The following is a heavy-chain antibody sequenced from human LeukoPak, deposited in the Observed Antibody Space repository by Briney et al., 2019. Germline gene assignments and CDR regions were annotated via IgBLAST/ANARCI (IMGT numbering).Heavy chain of an antibody. CDR2: INSDGSST. V-gene: IGHV3-74*01. CDR3: ARYSGYDNYYYYGMDV. J-gene: IGHJ6*02. D-gene: IGHD5-12*01. CDR1: GFTFSSHL. Sequence: GGSLRLSCVASGFTFSSHLMHWVRQVPGKGLVWVSRINSDGSSTSYADSVKGRFTISRDNAKNTLYLQMNSLRAEDTAVYYCARYSGYDNYYYYGMDVWGQGTTVTVSS.